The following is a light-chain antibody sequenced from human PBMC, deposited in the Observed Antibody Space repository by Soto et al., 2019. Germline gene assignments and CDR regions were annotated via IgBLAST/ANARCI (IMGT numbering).Light chain of an antibody. CDR2: EVS. J-gene: IGLJ2*01. CDR3: SSYTSSSTLV. Sequence: QSALPQPASVSGSRGQSITMSCTGTSSDVGGYNYVSWYQQHPGKAPKLMISEVSNRPSGVSNRFSGSKSGNTASLTISGLQAEDEADYYCSSYTSSSTLVFGGGTKLTVL. V-gene: IGLV2-14*01. CDR1: SSDVGGYNY.